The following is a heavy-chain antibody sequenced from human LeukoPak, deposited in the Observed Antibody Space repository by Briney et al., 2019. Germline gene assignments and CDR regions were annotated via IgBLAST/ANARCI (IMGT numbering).Heavy chain of an antibody. CDR2: IKQDGSEK. D-gene: IGHD6-13*01. CDR3: ARDATTAVGVVYMDV. Sequence: GGSLRLSCAASGFTFSSYWMSWVRQAPGKGLEWVANIKQDGSEKYYVDSVKGRFTISRDNAKNSVYLQMDSLRAEDTAVYFCARDATTAVGVVYMDVWGRGTTVTISS. V-gene: IGHV3-7*01. J-gene: IGHJ6*03. CDR1: GFTFSSYW.